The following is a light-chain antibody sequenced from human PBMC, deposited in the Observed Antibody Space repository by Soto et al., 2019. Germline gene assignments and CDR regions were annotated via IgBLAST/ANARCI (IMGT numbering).Light chain of an antibody. CDR3: QEDNYSPPLT. Sequence: DIQMTQSPSSLSASVGDRVTITCRASQNIDIYLNWYHQKPGRAPKLLIYAASFTPNGVPSRFSGSGSGTDFILTISTLQPEDSGTYSGQEDNYSPPLTFGGGTQVEI. J-gene: IGKJ4*01. CDR2: AAS. CDR1: QNIDIY. V-gene: IGKV1-39*01.